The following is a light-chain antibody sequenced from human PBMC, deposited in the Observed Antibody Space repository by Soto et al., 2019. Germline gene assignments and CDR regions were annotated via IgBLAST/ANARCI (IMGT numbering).Light chain of an antibody. V-gene: IGKV2-28*01. Sequence: DVVMSQSPLSLPVTPGEPASISCRSSHSLLHSNVYNYLDWYQHKPGQPPKLLIYWASTRDSGVPDRFSGSGSGTDFTLTISSLQAEDVAVYSCQQYYRTPITFGGGTKVDIK. J-gene: IGKJ4*01. CDR3: QQYYRTPIT. CDR1: HSLLHSNVYNY. CDR2: WAS.